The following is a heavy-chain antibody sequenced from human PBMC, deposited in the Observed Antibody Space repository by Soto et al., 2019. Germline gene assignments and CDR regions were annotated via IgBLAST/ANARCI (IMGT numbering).Heavy chain of an antibody. Sequence: SVNVSCKSSGGSLSTNPISWVRQAPGQGLEWMGGTGSGTGPGNHAQKFQGRLTVTADKSTSTVYMELTNLSSEDTAVYYCARRHSGGFFRFFDSWGQGTLVTVSS. CDR3: ARRHSGGFFRFFDS. D-gene: IGHD2-15*01. J-gene: IGHJ4*02. V-gene: IGHV1-69*06. CDR2: TGSGTGPG. CDR1: GGSLSTNP.